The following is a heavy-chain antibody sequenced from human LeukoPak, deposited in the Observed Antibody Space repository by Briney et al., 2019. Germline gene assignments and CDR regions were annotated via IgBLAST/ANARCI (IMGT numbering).Heavy chain of an antibody. CDR3: ARSKYVLRYFDWAYFDY. CDR2: INHSGST. J-gene: IGHJ4*02. CDR1: GGSFSGYY. D-gene: IGHD3-9*01. Sequence: SETLSLTCAVYGGSFSGYYWSWIRQPPGKGLEWIGEINHSGSTNYNPSLKSRVTISVATSKNQFSLKLSSVTAADTAVYYCARSKYVLRYFDWAYFDYWGQGTLVTVSS. V-gene: IGHV4-34*01.